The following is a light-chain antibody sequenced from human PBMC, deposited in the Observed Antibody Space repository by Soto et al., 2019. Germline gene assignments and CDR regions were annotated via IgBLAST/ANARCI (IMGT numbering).Light chain of an antibody. CDR2: EVS. J-gene: IGLJ2*01. Sequence: QSALTQPASVSGSPGQSITISCTGTSGDVGGYNYVSWYQRHPGKAPKLIIYEVSKRPSGVSDRFSAFKSGNTASLTISGLRAEDEADYYCSSYISRTLVVFGGGTKLTVL. CDR1: SGDVGGYNY. V-gene: IGLV2-14*01. CDR3: SSYISRTLVV.